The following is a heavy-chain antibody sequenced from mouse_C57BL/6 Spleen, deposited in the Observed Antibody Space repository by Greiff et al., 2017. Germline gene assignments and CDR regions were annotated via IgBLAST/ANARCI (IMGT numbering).Heavy chain of an antibody. V-gene: IGHV1-15*01. CDR1: GYTFTDYE. CDR3: TRGDYGSSLYAMDY. CDR2: IDPETGGT. J-gene: IGHJ4*01. Sequence: QVQLKQSGAELVRPGASVTLSCKASGYTFTDYEMHWVKQTPVHGLEWIGAIDPETGGTAYNQKFKGKAILTADKSSSTAYMELRSLTSEDSAVYYCTRGDYGSSLYAMDYWGQGTSVTVSS. D-gene: IGHD1-1*01.